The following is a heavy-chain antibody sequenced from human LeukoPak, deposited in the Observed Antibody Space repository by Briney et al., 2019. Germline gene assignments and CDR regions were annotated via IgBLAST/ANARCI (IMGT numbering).Heavy chain of an antibody. CDR2: IIPIFGTA. CDR3: ARDRYSGSYALYYYYGMDV. V-gene: IGHV1-69*13. J-gene: IGHJ6*02. CDR1: GGTFSSYA. D-gene: IGHD1-26*01. Sequence: GAPVKVSCKASGGTFSSYAISWVRQAPGQGLEWMGGIIPIFGTANYAQKFQGRVTITADESTSTAYMELSSLRSEDTAVYYCARDRYSGSYALYYYYGMDVWGQGTTVTVSS.